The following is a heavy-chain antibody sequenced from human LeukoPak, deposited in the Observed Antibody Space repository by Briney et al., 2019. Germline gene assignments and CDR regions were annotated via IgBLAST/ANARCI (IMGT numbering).Heavy chain of an antibody. D-gene: IGHD6-19*01. CDR2: ISSTSSYI. CDR1: GFTFSDYY. J-gene: IGHJ4*02. V-gene: IGHV3-11*05. Sequence: GGSLRLSCAASGFTFSDYYMSWIRQAPGKGLEWVSYISSTSSYINYADSVKGRFTISRDNAKNSLFLQMNSLRAEDTAVYYCARVSQWLVPCWGQGTLVTVSS. CDR3: ARVSQWLVPC.